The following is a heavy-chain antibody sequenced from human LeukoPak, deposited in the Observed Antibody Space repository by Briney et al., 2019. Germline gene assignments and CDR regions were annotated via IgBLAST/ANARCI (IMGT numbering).Heavy chain of an antibody. D-gene: IGHD6-19*01. V-gene: IGHV4-59*01. CDR2: IYYSGST. CDR1: GGSISSYY. Sequence: SETLSLTCTVSGGSISSYYWSWIGQPPGKGLEWIGYIYYSGSTNYNPSLKSRVTISVDTSKNQFSLKLSSVTAADTAVYYCARVGSSGWSRGGDYWYFDLWGRGTLVTVSS. J-gene: IGHJ2*01. CDR3: ARVGSSGWSRGGDYWYFDL.